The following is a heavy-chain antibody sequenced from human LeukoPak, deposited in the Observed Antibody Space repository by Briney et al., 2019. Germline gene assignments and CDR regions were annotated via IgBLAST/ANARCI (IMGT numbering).Heavy chain of an antibody. V-gene: IGHV3-74*01. CDR2: INGDGSST. CDR3: ARDRSSHFDY. CDR1: GFTFSNFW. D-gene: IGHD6-13*01. Sequence: GSLRLSCAASGFTFSNFWMHWVRQAPGKGLVCVSRINGDGSSTTYADSVKGRSTISRDDAKNTLYLQMNSLGAEDTAVYYCARDRSSHFDYWGQGTLVTVSS. J-gene: IGHJ4*02.